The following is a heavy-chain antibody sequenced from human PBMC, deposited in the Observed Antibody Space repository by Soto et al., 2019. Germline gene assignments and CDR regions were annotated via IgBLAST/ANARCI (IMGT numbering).Heavy chain of an antibody. CDR2: ISSSSSTI. CDR1: GFTFSSYS. J-gene: IGHJ4*02. D-gene: IGHD3-10*01. CDR3: ARDRGGGWRFGEFDY. V-gene: IGHV3-48*02. Sequence: EVQLVESGGGLVQPGGSLRLSCAASGFTFSSYSMNWVRQAPGKGLEWVSYISSSSSTIYYADSVKGRFTISRDNAXXSLYLQMNSLRDEDTAVYYCARDRGGGWRFGEFDYWGQGTLVTVSS.